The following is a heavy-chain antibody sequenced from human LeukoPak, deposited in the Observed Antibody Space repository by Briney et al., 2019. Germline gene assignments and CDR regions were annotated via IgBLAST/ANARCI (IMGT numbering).Heavy chain of an antibody. CDR1: GFSLSTSGVG. J-gene: IGHJ4*02. CDR2: IYWDDDK. Sequence: SGPTLVKPTQTITLTCTFSGFSLSTSGVGVGWIRQPPGKALVWLALIYWDDDKRYRPSLKRRVTITKDTSKNQVVLTMTDLDPVDTATYYRAHRIYGNSYFDYWGQGTLVTVSS. V-gene: IGHV2-5*02. CDR3: AHRIYGNSYFDY. D-gene: IGHD1-7*01.